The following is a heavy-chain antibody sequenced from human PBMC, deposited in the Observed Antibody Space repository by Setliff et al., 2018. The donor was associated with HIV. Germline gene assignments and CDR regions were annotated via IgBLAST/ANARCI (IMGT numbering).Heavy chain of an antibody. CDR2: VYYSGST. Sequence: SETLSLTCSVSGGSISSRSYYWGWSLQPPGKGLEWNGSVYYSGSTYYNPSLESRVTISVDTSKDQFSLKLTSVTAADTAVYFCAGTFSSGWYTDSWGQGTLVTVSS. V-gene: IGHV4-39*01. J-gene: IGHJ4*02. CDR3: AGTFSSGWYTDS. CDR1: GGSISSRSYY. D-gene: IGHD6-19*01.